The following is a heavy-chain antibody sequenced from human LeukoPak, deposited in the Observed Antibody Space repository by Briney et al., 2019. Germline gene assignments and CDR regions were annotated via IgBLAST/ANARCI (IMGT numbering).Heavy chain of an antibody. CDR3: VTDGDKWNDFEY. J-gene: IGHJ4*02. V-gene: IGHV3-7*01. D-gene: IGHD1-1*01. Sequence: GGSLTLSCAASGLSISNFWMHWVRQAPREGLEWVAIINKDGSEKRYVDSVKGRFTLSRDNAKNSVYLQMNSLRAEDTALYYCVTDGDKWNDFEYWGQGTLVTVSS. CDR2: INKDGSEK. CDR1: GLSISNFW.